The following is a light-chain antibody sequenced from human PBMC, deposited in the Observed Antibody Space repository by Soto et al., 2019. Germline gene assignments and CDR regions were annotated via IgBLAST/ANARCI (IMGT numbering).Light chain of an antibody. V-gene: IGLV2-14*03. CDR3: SSYTSSSTLYV. CDR2: DVS. CDR1: SSDVGGYNY. Sequence: QSALTQPASVSGSPGQSITISCTGTSSDVGGYNYVSWYQQHPGKAPKLMIYDVSVRPSGVSNRFSGSKSGNTASLTISGLQAEDEADYYCSSYTSSSTLYVFGTGTKLTV. J-gene: IGLJ1*01.